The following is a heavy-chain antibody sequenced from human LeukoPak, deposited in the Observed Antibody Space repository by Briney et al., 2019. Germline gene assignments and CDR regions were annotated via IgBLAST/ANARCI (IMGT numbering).Heavy chain of an antibody. J-gene: IGHJ4*02. Sequence: PSETLSLTCSVSGGSISRSNYYWDWIRQPPGKGLEWIGSIYYSGTTNYNPSLKSRVTISVDTSKNQFSLELSTVTAADTAFYYCARSTNWKFDYWGQGTLVTVSS. CDR2: IYYSGTT. D-gene: IGHD1-20*01. CDR1: GGSISRSNYY. V-gene: IGHV4-39*07. CDR3: ARSTNWKFDY.